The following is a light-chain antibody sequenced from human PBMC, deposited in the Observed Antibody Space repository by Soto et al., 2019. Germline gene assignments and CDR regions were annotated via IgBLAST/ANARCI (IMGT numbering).Light chain of an antibody. V-gene: IGKV1-5*01. CDR3: QQNNSYPHT. J-gene: IGKJ2*01. CDR2: DAS. Sequence: DIQMTQSPSTLSASVGDRVTITCRASQSISSWLAWYQQKPGKAPKLLIYDASSLESGVPSRFSGSGSGTEFTLTISSLQPDDFATYYCQQNNSYPHTFGQGTKLEIK. CDR1: QSISSW.